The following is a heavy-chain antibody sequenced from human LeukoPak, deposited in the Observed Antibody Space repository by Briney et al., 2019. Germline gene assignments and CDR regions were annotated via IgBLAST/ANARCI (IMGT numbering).Heavy chain of an antibody. J-gene: IGHJ3*02. CDR1: GFTFRSYS. V-gene: IGHV3-48*02. CDR2: INIISSEI. Sequence: GGSLRLSCAASGFTFRSYSMIWVRQAPWKGLEWVSYINIISSEIYYGDSVKGRFTISTDNAKNSVYLQMNSLRDEDTAVYYCARDRAYAFDNWGQGTMVTVSS. CDR3: ARDRAYAFDN. D-gene: IGHD3-10*01.